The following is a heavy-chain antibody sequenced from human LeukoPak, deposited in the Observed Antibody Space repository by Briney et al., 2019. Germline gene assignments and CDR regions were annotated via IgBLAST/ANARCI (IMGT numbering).Heavy chain of an antibody. J-gene: IGHJ4*02. D-gene: IGHD1/OR15-1a*01. CDR1: GFTFSSYW. Sequence: PGGPLRLSCAASGFTFSSYWMSWVRQAPGKGLEGVANISQDGSVQNYVDSVKGRFTISRDKLKISVYLQMSSLRAEDAAVYYCLVTTRSRGFDYWGQGTLVTVSS. CDR3: LVTTRSRGFDY. CDR2: ISQDGSVQ. V-gene: IGHV3-7*01.